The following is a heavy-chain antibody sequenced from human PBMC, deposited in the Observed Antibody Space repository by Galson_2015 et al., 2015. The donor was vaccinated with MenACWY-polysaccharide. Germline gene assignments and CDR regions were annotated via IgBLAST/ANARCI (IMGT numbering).Heavy chain of an antibody. CDR2: ISPHSGAT. CDR3: ARERGAGGTYFNY. CDR1: GYTFTGYY. J-gene: IGHJ4*02. Sequence: SVKVSCKASGYTFTGYYIHWVRQAPGQGLEWMGRISPHSGATNCAQNFQGRVTMTRDTSINTAYMELSRLSSDDTAVYYCARERGAGGTYFNYWGQGTRVAVSS. V-gene: IGHV1-2*06.